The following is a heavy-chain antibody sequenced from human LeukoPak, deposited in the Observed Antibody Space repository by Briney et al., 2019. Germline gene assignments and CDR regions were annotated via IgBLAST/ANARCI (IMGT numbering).Heavy chain of an antibody. D-gene: IGHD3-3*01. Sequence: KPSETLSLTCTVSGGSISSYYWSWIRQPPGKGLEWIGYIYYSGSTNYNPSLKSRVTISVDTSKNQFSLKLSSVTAADTAVYYCARGGFWSGPTEIGGFDYWGQGTLVTVSS. V-gene: IGHV4-59*01. J-gene: IGHJ4*02. CDR2: IYYSGST. CDR1: GGSISSYY. CDR3: ARGGFWSGPTEIGGFDY.